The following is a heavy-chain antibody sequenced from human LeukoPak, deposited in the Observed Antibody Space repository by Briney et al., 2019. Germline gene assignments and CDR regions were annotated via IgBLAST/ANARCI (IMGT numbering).Heavy chain of an antibody. V-gene: IGHV1-69*06. J-gene: IGHJ2*01. Sequence: ASVKVSCKASGGTFSSYAISWVRQAPGQGLEWTGGIIPIFGTANYAQKFQGRVTITADKSTSTAYMELSSLRSEDTAVYYCARGGSGSYYNVPWYFDLWGRGTLVTVSS. CDR2: IIPIFGTA. D-gene: IGHD3-10*01. CDR1: GGTFSSYA. CDR3: ARGGSGSYYNVPWYFDL.